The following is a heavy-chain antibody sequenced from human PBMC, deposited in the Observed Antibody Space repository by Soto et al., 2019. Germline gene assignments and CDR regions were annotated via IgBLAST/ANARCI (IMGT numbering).Heavy chain of an antibody. J-gene: IGHJ5*02. CDR1: GGSFSAYY. Sequence: QVQVQQWGAGLLKPSETLSLTCAVYGGSFSAYYWSWIRQPPGKGLEWVGEINHSGSTNYNPSLKSRVTRSADTSKNQSALKLSSSTAAATAVDYCARGLSTHWFDPWGQGTLVTVSA. CDR3: ARGLSTHWFDP. CDR2: INHSGST. V-gene: IGHV4-34*01.